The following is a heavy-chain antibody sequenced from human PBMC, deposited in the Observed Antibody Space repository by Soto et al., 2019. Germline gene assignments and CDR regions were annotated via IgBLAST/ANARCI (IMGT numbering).Heavy chain of an antibody. J-gene: IGHJ6*02. CDR3: SRDPVLSVYDYYRMEV. CDR1: GFTFSSYS. Sequence: GGSLRCSFAASGFTFSSYSMNWVRQAPGKGLELVSYISSSSSTIYYADSVKGRFTISRDNAKNSMYLQMNSLRDEDTAVYYGSRDPVLSVYDYYRMEVWGQGTTVNVSS. CDR2: ISSSSSTI. V-gene: IGHV3-48*02. D-gene: IGHD1-26*01.